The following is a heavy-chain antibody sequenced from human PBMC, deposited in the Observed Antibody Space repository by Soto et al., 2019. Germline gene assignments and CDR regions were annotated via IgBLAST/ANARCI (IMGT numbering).Heavy chain of an antibody. V-gene: IGHV3-48*02. CDR2: INKNGFTI. J-gene: IGHJ4*02. Sequence: PGGSLGLSCAVSGFTLTTYSMNWVRQAPGKGLEWISFINKNGFTIYYADSVKGRFTISRDYAKNSLYLQMDSLRHEDTAVYYCARGAVTGTSLFDYWGLGTLVTVSS. CDR1: GFTLTTYS. CDR3: ARGAVTGTSLFDY. D-gene: IGHD6-19*01.